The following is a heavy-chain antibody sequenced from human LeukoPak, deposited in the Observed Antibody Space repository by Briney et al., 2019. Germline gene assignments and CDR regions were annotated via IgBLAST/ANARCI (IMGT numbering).Heavy chain of an antibody. Sequence: SETLSLTCNVSGGSISSSSSYWDWIRQPPGKGLEWIGSIYYSGTTYYNPSLKSRVTISVDTSKNQFSLKLSSVTAADTAVYHCARRLGVGKPFFDYWGQGTLVTVSS. D-gene: IGHD3-3*01. CDR1: GGSISSSSSY. V-gene: IGHV4-39*01. CDR3: ARRLGVGKPFFDY. CDR2: IYYSGTT. J-gene: IGHJ4*02.